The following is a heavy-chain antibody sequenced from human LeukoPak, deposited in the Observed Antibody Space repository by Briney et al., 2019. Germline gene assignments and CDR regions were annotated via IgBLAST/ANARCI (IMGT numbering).Heavy chain of an antibody. CDR1: GGSIHSRSHL. J-gene: IGHJ5*02. CDR3: ARVDSYDRTGHFDP. Sequence: SSETLSLTCSVSGGSIHSRSHLWGWVRQPPGKGLEWLASISDGGTTYYSPSLKSRATISIDTSEGQFSLKLISVTAADTAMYYCARVDSYDRTGHFDPWGRETLVVVSS. V-gene: IGHV4-39*07. D-gene: IGHD3-10*02. CDR2: ISDGGTT.